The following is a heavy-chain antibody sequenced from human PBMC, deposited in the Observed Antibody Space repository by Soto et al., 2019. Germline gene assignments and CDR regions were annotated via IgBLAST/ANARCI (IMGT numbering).Heavy chain of an antibody. CDR1: GGTLSISS. V-gene: IGHV1-69*08. J-gene: IGHJ6*03. Sequence: QVQLVQSGPEVKKPGSSVKGSCKTSGGTLSISSISWVRQAPGNSLEWLGRIITFVGKANGAQQFQDIVTITADRSTDTTHMELGRRTSDDPAVYYCARVTGGNYTGGNYIDIWGTGTTVTVSS. CDR3: ARVTGGNYTGGNYIDI. CDR2: IITFVGKA. D-gene: IGHD2-8*02.